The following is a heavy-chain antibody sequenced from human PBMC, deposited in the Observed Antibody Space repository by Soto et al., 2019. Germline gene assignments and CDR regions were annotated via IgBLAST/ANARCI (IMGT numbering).Heavy chain of an antibody. Sequence: ASVKVSCKASGGTFSSYAISWVRQAPGQGLEWMGGIIPIFGTANYAQKFQGRVTITADESTSTAYMELSSLRSEDTAVYYCARDSHSSIAARRYWYDPWGQGTLVSVCS. J-gene: IGHJ5*02. V-gene: IGHV1-69*13. D-gene: IGHD6-6*01. CDR2: IIPIFGTA. CDR1: GGTFSSYA. CDR3: ARDSHSSIAARRYWYDP.